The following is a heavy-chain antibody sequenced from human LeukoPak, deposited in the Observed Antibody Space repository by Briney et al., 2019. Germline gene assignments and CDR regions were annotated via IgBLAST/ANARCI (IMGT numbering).Heavy chain of an antibody. Sequence: PGSSLRLSYAASGFTISSHLMSLGRQAPGKGQGGASNINKDGTEKSYVSSVKGPFTISRATAKNSQYLQMSSLRAEDTAVYYCARAVYGYIDFWGQGILLTVSS. CDR1: GFTISSHL. J-gene: IGHJ4*02. V-gene: IGHV3-7*04. CDR2: INKDGTEK. D-gene: IGHD5-18*01. CDR3: ARAVYGYIDF.